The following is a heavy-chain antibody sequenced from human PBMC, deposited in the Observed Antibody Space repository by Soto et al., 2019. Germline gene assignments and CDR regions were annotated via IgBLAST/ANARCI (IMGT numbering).Heavy chain of an antibody. CDR2: AYNRAQWYY. J-gene: IGHJ4*02. D-gene: IGHD3-10*01. V-gene: IGHV6-1*01. Sequence: SQTLSLTCAISGDSVSSNSAAWNWIRQSPSRGLEWLGRAYNRAQWYYDSAVSVRSRITVIPDTSKNQFSLQLSSVTPEDTAVYYCARGAEWFGEFYFDYWGQGTLVTVSS. CDR3: ARGAEWFGEFYFDY. CDR1: GDSVSSNSAA.